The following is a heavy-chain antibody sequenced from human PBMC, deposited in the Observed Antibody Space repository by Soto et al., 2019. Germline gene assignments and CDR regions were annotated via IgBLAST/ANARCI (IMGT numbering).Heavy chain of an antibody. D-gene: IGHD3-10*01. CDR3: AKPGNRRIYYYYMDV. V-gene: IGHV3-23*01. J-gene: IGHJ6*03. CDR1: GFTFSSYA. CDR2: ISGSGGST. Sequence: GGSLRLSCAASGFTFSSYAMSWVRQAPGKGLEWVSAISGSGGSTYYADSVKGRFTISRDNSKNTLYLQMNSLRAEDTAVYYCAKPGNRRIYYYYMDVWGKGTTVTVSS.